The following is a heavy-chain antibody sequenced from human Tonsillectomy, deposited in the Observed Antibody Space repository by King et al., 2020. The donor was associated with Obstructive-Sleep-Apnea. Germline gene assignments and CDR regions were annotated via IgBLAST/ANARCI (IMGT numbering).Heavy chain of an antibody. Sequence: VQLVESGGGLVQPGGSLRLSCAASGFTFSDYSMNWVRQGPGKGLEWVSYISRSSDMIYYADSVKGRFTISRDNAKNSLYLQMNSLRAEDTALYYCARKDTYFYDPSGRKDAFDVWGQGAMVTVSS. CDR1: GFTFSDYS. D-gene: IGHD3-22*01. CDR3: ARKDTYFYDPSGRKDAFDV. CDR2: ISRSSDMI. J-gene: IGHJ3*01. V-gene: IGHV3-48*04.